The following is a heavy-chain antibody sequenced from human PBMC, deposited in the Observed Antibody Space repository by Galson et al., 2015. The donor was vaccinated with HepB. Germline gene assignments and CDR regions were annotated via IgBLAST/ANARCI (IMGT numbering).Heavy chain of an antibody. CDR1: GFTFSSYA. Sequence: SLRLSCAASGFTFSSYAMHWVRQAPGKGLEWVAVISYDGSNKYYADSVKGRFTISRDNSKNTLYLQMNSLRAEDTAVYYCARDTAGRGRFSSSWYRYYYGMDVWGQGTTVTVSS. CDR3: ARDTAGRGRFSSSWYRYYYGMDV. CDR2: ISYDGSNK. D-gene: IGHD6-13*01. J-gene: IGHJ6*02. V-gene: IGHV3-30*04.